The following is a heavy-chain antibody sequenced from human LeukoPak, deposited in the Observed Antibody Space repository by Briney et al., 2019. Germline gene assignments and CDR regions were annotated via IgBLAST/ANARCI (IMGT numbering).Heavy chain of an antibody. CDR1: GFTFSSYG. V-gene: IGHV3-33*01. D-gene: IGHD6-19*01. CDR2: IWYDGSNK. J-gene: IGHJ4*02. Sequence: GGSLRLSCAASGFTFSSYGMHWVRQAPGKGLEWVAVIWYDGSNKYYADSVKGRFTISRDNSKNTLYLQMNSLRAEDTAVYYCARDPLAGQFDYWGQGTLVTVSS. CDR3: ARDPLAGQFDY.